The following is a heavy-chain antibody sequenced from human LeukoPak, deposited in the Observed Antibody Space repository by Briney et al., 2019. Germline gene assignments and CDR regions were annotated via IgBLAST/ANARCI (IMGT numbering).Heavy chain of an antibody. CDR1: GFTFSDYY. J-gene: IGHJ4*02. Sequence: GGSLRLSCAASGFTFSDYYMSWIRQAPGKGLEWVSYISSSSSYTNYADSVKGRFTISRDNAKNSLYLQMNSLRAEDTAVYYCARGTRIMITFGGVNPPDYWGQGTLVAVSS. CDR3: ARGTRIMITFGGVNPPDY. D-gene: IGHD3-16*01. CDR2: ISSSSSYT. V-gene: IGHV3-11*06.